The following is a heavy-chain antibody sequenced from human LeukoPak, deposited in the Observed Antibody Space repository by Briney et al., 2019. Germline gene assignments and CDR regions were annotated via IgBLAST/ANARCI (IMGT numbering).Heavy chain of an antibody. J-gene: IGHJ4*02. CDR3: AREGVVGAYGHFDY. D-gene: IGHD2-15*01. V-gene: IGHV4-34*01. CDR2: INHSGST. Sequence: PSETLSLTCAVYGGSFSGYYWSWIRQPPGKGLEWMGEINHSGSTNYNPSLKSRVTISVDTSKNQFSLKLSSVTAADTAVYYCAREGVVGAYGHFDYWGQGTLVTVSS. CDR1: GGSFSGYY.